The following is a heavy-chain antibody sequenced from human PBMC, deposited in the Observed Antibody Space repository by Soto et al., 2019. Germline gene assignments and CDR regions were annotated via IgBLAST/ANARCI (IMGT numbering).Heavy chain of an antibody. CDR3: AKDPALITGDEYMDV. Sequence: EVQLLESGGGLVQPGGSLRLSCAVSGFTFSTYGMTWVRQAPGKGLEWVSSLSNSGDKTHYADSVRGRFTIFRDNSKNTLYLQMNSLRAEDTAIYYCAKDPALITGDEYMDVWGQGTTVTVSS. J-gene: IGHJ6*02. CDR2: LSNSGDKT. V-gene: IGHV3-23*01. D-gene: IGHD1-20*01. CDR1: GFTFSTYG.